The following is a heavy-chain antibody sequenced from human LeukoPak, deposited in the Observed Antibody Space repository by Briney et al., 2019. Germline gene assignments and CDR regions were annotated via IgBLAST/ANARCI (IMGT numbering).Heavy chain of an antibody. V-gene: IGHV3-23*01. CDR2: ISGSGGST. CDR1: GFTFSSYA. D-gene: IGHD3-3*01. Sequence: GGSLRLSCAASGFTFSSYAMSWVRQAPGKGLEWVSAISGSGGSTYYADSVKGRFTISRDNSKNTLYLQMNSLRAEDTAVYYCAKDPSIFGVVIIRNYMDVWGKGTTVTVSS. J-gene: IGHJ6*03. CDR3: AKDPSIFGVVIIRNYMDV.